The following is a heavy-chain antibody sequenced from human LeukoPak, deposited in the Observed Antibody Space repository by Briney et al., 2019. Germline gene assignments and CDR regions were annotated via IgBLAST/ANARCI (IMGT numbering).Heavy chain of an antibody. J-gene: IGHJ6*02. CDR2: ISSSSSYI. Sequence: PGGSLRLSCAASGFTFSSYSMNWVRQAPGKGLEWVSSISSSSSYIYYADSVKGRSTISRDNAKNSLYLQMNSLRAEDTAVYYCARDIVVVPAAIFYYYYGMDVWGQGTTVTVSS. CDR1: GFTFSSYS. CDR3: ARDIVVVPAAIFYYYYGMDV. V-gene: IGHV3-21*01. D-gene: IGHD2-2*01.